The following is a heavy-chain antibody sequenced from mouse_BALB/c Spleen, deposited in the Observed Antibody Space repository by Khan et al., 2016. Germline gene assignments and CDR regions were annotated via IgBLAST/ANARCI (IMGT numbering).Heavy chain of an antibody. CDR1: GYSITSGYS. CDR2: IHYSGGT. Sequence: EVQLQESGPDLVKPSQSLSLTCTVTGYSITSGYSWHWIRQFPGNKLEWMGYIHYSGGTKYIPSLKSRISITRDTSKNQFFLQLNSVTTEDEATYNCTRSHGYYAMDYWGQGTSVTVSS. CDR3: TRSHGYYAMDY. J-gene: IGHJ4*01. V-gene: IGHV3-1*02.